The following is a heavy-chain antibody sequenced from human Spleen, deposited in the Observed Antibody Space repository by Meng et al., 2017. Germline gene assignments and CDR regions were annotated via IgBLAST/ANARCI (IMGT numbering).Heavy chain of an antibody. CDR1: GGSISSRNW. CDR3: ARGSVSSGWGI. J-gene: IGHJ4*02. D-gene: IGHD6-19*01. CDR2: MSHSGST. Sequence: VRLQESGLGRVKPSVTLSLTCPVSGGSISSRNWWTWVRQPPGQGLDWIGEMSHSGSTNYNPSLKSRVTISLDESKNQFSLKLNSVTAADTAVYYCARGSVSSGWGIWGQGTLVTVSS. V-gene: IGHV4-4*02.